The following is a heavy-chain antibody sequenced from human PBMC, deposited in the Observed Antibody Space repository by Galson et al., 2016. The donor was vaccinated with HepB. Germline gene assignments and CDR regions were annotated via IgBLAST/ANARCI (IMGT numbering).Heavy chain of an antibody. CDR2: ITGNGGGT. J-gene: IGHJ6*02. V-gene: IGHV3-23*01. CDR3: AKDYTGSTVGWSDGLDG. Sequence: SLRLSCAASGFTFSTYAMSWVRQAPGKGLEWISGITGNGGGTYYADSVKGRFTISRDPSKITLYLQMSSLRVEDTAIYFCAKDYTGSTVGWSDGLDGWGQGTTLSVSS. D-gene: IGHD1-7*01. CDR1: GFTFSTYA.